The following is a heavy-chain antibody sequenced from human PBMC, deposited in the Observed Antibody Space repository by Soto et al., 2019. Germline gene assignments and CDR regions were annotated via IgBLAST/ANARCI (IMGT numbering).Heavy chain of an antibody. CDR1: GGTFSSYT. J-gene: IGHJ3*02. Sequence: QVQLVQSGAEVKKPGSSVKVSCKASGGTFSSYTISWVRQAPGQGLEWMGRIIPILGIANYEQKFQGRVTITADKSRSTAYMELSSLRAEDTAVYYCARERTETRDAFDIWGQGKMVTVSS. CDR3: ARERTETRDAFDI. V-gene: IGHV1-69*08. CDR2: IIPILGIA.